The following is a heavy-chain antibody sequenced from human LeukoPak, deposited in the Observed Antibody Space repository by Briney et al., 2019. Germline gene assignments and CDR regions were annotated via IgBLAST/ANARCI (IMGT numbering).Heavy chain of an antibody. J-gene: IGHJ3*02. D-gene: IGHD3-22*01. CDR3: ATARSVGYYYDSSGAFDI. Sequence: ASVKVSCKVSGYTLTELSMHWVRQAPGEGLEWMGGFDPEDGETIYAQKFQGRVTMTEDTSTDTAYMELSSLRSEDTAVYYCATARSVGYYYDSSGAFDIWGQGTMVTVSS. CDR2: FDPEDGET. V-gene: IGHV1-24*01. CDR1: GYTLTELS.